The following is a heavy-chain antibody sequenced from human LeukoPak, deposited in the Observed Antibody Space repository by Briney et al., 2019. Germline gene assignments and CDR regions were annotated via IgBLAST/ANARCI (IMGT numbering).Heavy chain of an antibody. V-gene: IGHV4-39*01. J-gene: IGHJ4*02. Sequence: SETLSLTCTLSGGSISSSGYYWGWIRQPPGKGLELIGSVYYSGTTYYNPSLKSRVTISVDTSKSQFSLKLSSVTAADTAVYYCARHLRGFATFYFDYWGQGSLVTVSS. CDR2: VYYSGTT. D-gene: IGHD5-12*01. CDR1: GGSISSSGYY. CDR3: ARHLRGFATFYFDY.